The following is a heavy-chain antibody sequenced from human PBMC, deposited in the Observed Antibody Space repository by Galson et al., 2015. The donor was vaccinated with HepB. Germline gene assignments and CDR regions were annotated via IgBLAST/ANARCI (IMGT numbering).Heavy chain of an antibody. CDR2: IDPSDSYT. CDR3: ARRRGGGRYYYYGMDV. CDR1: GYSFTSYW. D-gene: IGHD3-16*01. Sequence: QSGAEVKKPGESLRISCKGSGYSFTSYWISWVRQMPGKGLEWMGRIDPSDSYTNYSPSFQGHVTISADKSISTAYLQWSSLKASDTAMYYCARRRGGGRYYYYGMDVWGQGTTVTVSS. J-gene: IGHJ6*02. V-gene: IGHV5-10-1*01.